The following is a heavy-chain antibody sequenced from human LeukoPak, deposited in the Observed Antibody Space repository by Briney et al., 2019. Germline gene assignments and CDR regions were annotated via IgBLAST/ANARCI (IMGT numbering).Heavy chain of an antibody. CDR1: GFTLSSYG. Sequence: GRSLRLSCAASGFTLSSYGMHWVRQAPGKGLEWVAVISYDGSNKYYADSVKGRFTISRDNSKNMLYLQMNSLRAEDTAVYYCAKDRGAAPSYSFDSWGQGTLVTVSS. V-gene: IGHV3-30*18. D-gene: IGHD1-26*01. CDR3: AKDRGAAPSYSFDS. CDR2: ISYDGSNK. J-gene: IGHJ4*02.